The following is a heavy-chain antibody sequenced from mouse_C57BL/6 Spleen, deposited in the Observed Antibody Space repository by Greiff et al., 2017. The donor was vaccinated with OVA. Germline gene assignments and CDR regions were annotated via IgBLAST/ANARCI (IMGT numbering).Heavy chain of an antibody. D-gene: IGHD2-4*01. CDR1: GYAFSSYW. V-gene: IGHV1-80*01. J-gene: IGHJ4*01. CDR3: ARRGIYYDYDRGGYYAMDY. CDR2: IYPGDGDT. Sequence: VQLQQSGAELVKPGASVKISCKASGYAFSSYWMNWVKQRPGKGLEWIGQIYPGDGDTNYNGKFKGKATLTADKSSSTAYMQLSSLTSEDSAVYFCARRGIYYDYDRGGYYAMDYWGQGTSVTVSS.